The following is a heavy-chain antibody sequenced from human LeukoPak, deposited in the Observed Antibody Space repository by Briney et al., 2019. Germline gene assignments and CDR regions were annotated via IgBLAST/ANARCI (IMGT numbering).Heavy chain of an antibody. J-gene: IGHJ2*01. V-gene: IGHV4-4*07. CDR2: IDTSGNT. Sequence: SETLSLTCTVSGGSISSYYWSWIRQPAGKGLEWIGRIDTSGNTNYKPSLKSRVTMSVDTSKKQFSLKLSSVTAADTAVYYCARVSSSWYQDWYFDLWGRGTLVTVSS. CDR1: GGSISSYY. D-gene: IGHD6-13*01. CDR3: ARVSSSWYQDWYFDL.